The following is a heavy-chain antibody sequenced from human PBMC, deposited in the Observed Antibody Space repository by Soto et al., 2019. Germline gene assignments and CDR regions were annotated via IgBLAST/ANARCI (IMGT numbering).Heavy chain of an antibody. CDR2: IHTGGST. CDR1: GFTFSSYS. V-gene: IGHV3-53*01. Sequence: GGSLRLSCAASGFTFSSYSMNWVRQAPGKGLEWVSVIHTGGSTYYADSVKGRFTISRDNSKNTLFLQMNSLRAEDTAVYYCARDIYSGSYFFDYWGQGTLVTVSS. CDR3: ARDIYSGSYFFDY. J-gene: IGHJ4*02. D-gene: IGHD5-12*01.